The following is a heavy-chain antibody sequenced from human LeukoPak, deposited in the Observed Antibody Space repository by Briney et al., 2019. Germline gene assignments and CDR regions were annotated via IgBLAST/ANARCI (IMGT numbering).Heavy chain of an antibody. CDR2: ITSSSSYI. J-gene: IGHJ2*01. D-gene: IGHD2-2*01. CDR1: GFTFSSCS. V-gene: IGHV3-21*01. CDR3: ERAYRGYCSSNSCNYWYFDL. Sequence: GGSLRLSCAASGFTFSSCSMNWVRQAPGKGLEWVSSITSSSSYIYYADSVKGRFTISRDNAKNSLYLQMNSLSAEDTAVYYCERAYRGYCSSNSCNYWYFDLWGRGTLVTVSS.